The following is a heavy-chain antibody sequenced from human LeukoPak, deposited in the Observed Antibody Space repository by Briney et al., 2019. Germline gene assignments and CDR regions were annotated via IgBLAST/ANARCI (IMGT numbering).Heavy chain of an antibody. CDR1: GDSGSGHY. D-gene: IGHD5-12*01. V-gene: IGHV4-59*02. J-gene: IGHJ3*01. CDR3: ARAPMAITTSAFPDAFDF. Sequence: SETLSLTCTVSGDSGSGHYWSWIRLTPGKRLEGIGYVSYSGGTNYNPSLNRRVSISLDTSKNQFSLKLSSPAAADPAVYYCARAPMAITTSAFPDAFDFWGQGTMVTVSS. CDR2: VSYSGGT.